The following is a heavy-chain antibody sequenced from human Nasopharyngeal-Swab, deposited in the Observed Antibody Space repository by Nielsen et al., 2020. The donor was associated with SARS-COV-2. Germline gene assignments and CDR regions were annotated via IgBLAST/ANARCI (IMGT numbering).Heavy chain of an antibody. D-gene: IGHD3-10*01. CDR1: GDSMITNS. Sequence: SETLSLTCTVSGDSMITNSWIWIRQPPGKGLEWIGYIYYTGSTNYNPSLKSRLTISVDRSKNQFSLRLSSVTAADTAVYYCARHFRGGDVWGNRTTVTVSS. J-gene: IGHJ6*04. V-gene: IGHV4-59*08. CDR3: ARHFRGGDV. CDR2: IYYTGST.